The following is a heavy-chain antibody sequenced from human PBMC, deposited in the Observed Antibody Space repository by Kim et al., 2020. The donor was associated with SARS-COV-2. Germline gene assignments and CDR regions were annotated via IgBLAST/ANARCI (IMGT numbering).Heavy chain of an antibody. CDR2: ISSSSSYI. Sequence: GGSLRLSCAASGFTFSSYSMNWVRQAPGKGLEWVSSISSSSSYIYYADSVKGRFTISRDNAKNSLYLQMNSLRAEDTAVYYCARALEAHSSSSLYYYYGMDVWGQGTTVTVSS. D-gene: IGHD6-6*01. CDR1: GFTFSSYS. CDR3: ARALEAHSSSSLYYYYGMDV. V-gene: IGHV3-21*01. J-gene: IGHJ6*02.